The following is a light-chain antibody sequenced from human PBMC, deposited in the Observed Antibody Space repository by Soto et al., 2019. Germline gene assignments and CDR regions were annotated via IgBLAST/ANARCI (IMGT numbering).Light chain of an antibody. CDR3: QQRSDWPLT. J-gene: IGKJ4*01. V-gene: IGKV3-11*01. Sequence: EIVLTQSPAPLSLSPGERVTLSCRASQSVSSYFAWYQQKPGLAPRLLIYDASTRSAGIPARFSGSGSGTDFTLTISSLEPDDFAVYYCQQRSDWPLTFGGGTKVEIK. CDR1: QSVSSY. CDR2: DAS.